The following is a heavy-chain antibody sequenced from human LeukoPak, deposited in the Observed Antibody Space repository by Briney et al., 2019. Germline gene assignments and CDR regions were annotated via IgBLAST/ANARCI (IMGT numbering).Heavy chain of an antibody. CDR2: INHSGST. CDR3: ARGGGYCSSTSCHTRSLYFDY. CDR1: GASFSGYY. Sequence: PSETLSLTCAVYGASFSGYYWSWLRQPPGKGLEWIGEINHSGSTNYNPSLKSRVTISVDTSKNQFSLKLSSVTAADTAVYYCARGGGYCSSTSCHTRSLYFDYWGQGTLVTVSS. D-gene: IGHD2-2*02. V-gene: IGHV4-34*01. J-gene: IGHJ4*02.